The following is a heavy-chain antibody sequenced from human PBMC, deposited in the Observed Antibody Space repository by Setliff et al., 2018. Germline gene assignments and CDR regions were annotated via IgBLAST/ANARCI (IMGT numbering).Heavy chain of an antibody. CDR3: ARDVFDFRTGQAGP. Sequence: PGWSLRLSCSASGFTFSSLWMAWVRQAPGKGLEWVANINQGGSDQFYVESVKGRFTISRDNAKNSLYLQMNSLRVEDTAVYYCARDVFDFRTGQAGPWGQGTLVTVSS. J-gene: IGHJ5*02. CDR1: GFTFSSLW. CDR2: INQGGSDQ. V-gene: IGHV3-7*01. D-gene: IGHD3-3*01.